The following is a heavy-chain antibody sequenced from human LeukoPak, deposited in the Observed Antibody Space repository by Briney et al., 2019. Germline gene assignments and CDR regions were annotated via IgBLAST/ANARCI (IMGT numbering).Heavy chain of an antibody. J-gene: IGHJ4*02. D-gene: IGHD2-15*01. CDR2: INHSGST. CDR1: GGSFSGYY. CDR3: ARHENGRYCSGGSCFHSIDY. Sequence: PSETLSLTCAVYGGSFSGYYWSWIRQPPGKGLEWIGEINHSGSTNYNPSLKSRVTISVDTSKNQFSLKLSSVTAADTAVYYCARHENGRYCSGGSCFHSIDYWGQGTLVTVSS. V-gene: IGHV4-34*01.